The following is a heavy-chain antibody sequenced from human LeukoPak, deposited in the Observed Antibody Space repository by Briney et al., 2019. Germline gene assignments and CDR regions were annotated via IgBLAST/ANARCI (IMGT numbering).Heavy chain of an antibody. CDR2: IYPSDSDT. CDR1: EYSFATYW. J-gene: IGHJ4*02. V-gene: IGHV5-51*01. D-gene: IGHD1-26*01. CDR3: ARPLQGIVGATGFDY. Sequence: GESLKISCQGSEYSFATYWIAWLRQMPGKGLEWMGIIYPSDSDTRYSPSFQGQVTISADKTIKTAYLQWSSLKASDTAMYYCARPLQGIVGATGFDYWGQGTLVTVSS.